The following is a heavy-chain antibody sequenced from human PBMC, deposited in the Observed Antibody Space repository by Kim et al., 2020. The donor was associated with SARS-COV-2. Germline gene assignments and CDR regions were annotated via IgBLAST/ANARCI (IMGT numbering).Heavy chain of an antibody. V-gene: IGHV1-2*02. J-gene: IGHJ4*02. Sequence: LQGRVTMTRDTSISTAYMELSRLRSDDTAVYYCARDRRNYDFWSGYFFDYWGQGTLVTVSS. CDR3: ARDRRNYDFWSGYFFDY. D-gene: IGHD3-3*01.